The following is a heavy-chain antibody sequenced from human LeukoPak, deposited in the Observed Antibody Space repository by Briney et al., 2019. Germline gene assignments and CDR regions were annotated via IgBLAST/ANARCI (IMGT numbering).Heavy chain of an antibody. CDR1: GYTFSSYG. V-gene: IGHV1-18*01. CDR3: ARDGGLTYYYGMDV. J-gene: IGHJ6*02. Sequence: ASVKVSCKASGYTFSSYGISWVRQAPGQGLEWMGWISAYNGNTNYAQKLQGRVTMTTDTSTNTAYMELRSLRSDDTAVYYCARDGGLTYYYGMDVWGQGTTVTVSS. CDR2: ISAYNGNT. D-gene: IGHD6-25*01.